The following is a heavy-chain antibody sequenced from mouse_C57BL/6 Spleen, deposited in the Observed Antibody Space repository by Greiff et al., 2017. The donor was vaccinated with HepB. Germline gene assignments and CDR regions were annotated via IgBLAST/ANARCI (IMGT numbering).Heavy chain of an antibody. CDR2: IDPSDSYT. V-gene: IGHV1-50*01. Sequence: QVQLQQPGAELVKPGASVKLSCKASGYTFTSYWMQWVKQRPGQGLEWIGEIDPSDSYTNYNQKFKGKATLTVDTSSSTSYMQLSSLTSEDSAVYYCERDSCSSYEDYFDYWGQGTTLTVSS. CDR3: ERDSCSSYEDYFDY. D-gene: IGHD1-1*01. CDR1: GYTFTSYW. J-gene: IGHJ2*01.